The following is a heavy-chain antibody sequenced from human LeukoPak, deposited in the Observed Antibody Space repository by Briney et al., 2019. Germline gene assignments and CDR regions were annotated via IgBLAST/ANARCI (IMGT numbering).Heavy chain of an antibody. D-gene: IGHD3-3*01. V-gene: IGHV1-69*13. J-gene: IGHJ4*02. CDR1: GVTFSSYS. CDR2: IIPIFGTA. CDR3: ARDPSPVMQDFWSGYYPAYFDY. Sequence: GASVKVSRKASGVTFSSYSISWVRQAPGQGLEWMGGIIPIFGTANYAQKFQGRVTITADESTSTAYMELRSLRSEDTAVYYCARDPSPVMQDFWSGYYPAYFDYWGQGTLVTVSS.